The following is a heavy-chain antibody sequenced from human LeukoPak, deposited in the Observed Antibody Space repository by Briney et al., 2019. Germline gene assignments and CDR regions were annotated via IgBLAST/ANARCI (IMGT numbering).Heavy chain of an antibody. Sequence: ASVKVSCKASGYTFTSYGISWERQAPGQGLEWMGWISAYNGNTNYAQKLQGRVTMTTDTSTSTAYMELRSLRSDDTAVYYCARVRCSGGSCSYNWFDPWGQGTLVTVSS. CDR3: ARVRCSGGSCSYNWFDP. J-gene: IGHJ5*02. CDR2: ISAYNGNT. CDR1: GYTFTSYG. D-gene: IGHD2-15*01. V-gene: IGHV1-18*01.